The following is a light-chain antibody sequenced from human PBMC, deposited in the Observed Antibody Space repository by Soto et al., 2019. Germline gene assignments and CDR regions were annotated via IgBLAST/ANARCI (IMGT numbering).Light chain of an antibody. V-gene: IGKV1-39*01. J-gene: IGKJ5*01. CDR1: RNIDTY. CDR2: GAS. Sequence: DIQMTQSPSSLSASFGDRVTLTCRASRNIDTYLNWYQQKPGTAPKLLMYGASSLHSGVPSRFSGSGSGTDFTLTISSLQPEDFATYYCQQLNSYPPFTFGQGTRLEIK. CDR3: QQLNSYPPFT.